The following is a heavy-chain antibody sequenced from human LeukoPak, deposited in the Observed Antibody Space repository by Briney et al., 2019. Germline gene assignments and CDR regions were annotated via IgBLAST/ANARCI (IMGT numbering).Heavy chain of an antibody. J-gene: IGHJ4*02. Sequence: SETLSLTCTVSGGSISSSNYYWGWIRQPPGKGLEWIASIHYSETTYYNPSLKSRVTISVDTSKNQFSLKLSSVTAADTAVYYCAREEMATYDYWGQGTLVTVSS. CDR1: GGSISSSNYY. CDR3: AREEMATYDY. CDR2: IHYSETT. D-gene: IGHD5-24*01. V-gene: IGHV4-39*07.